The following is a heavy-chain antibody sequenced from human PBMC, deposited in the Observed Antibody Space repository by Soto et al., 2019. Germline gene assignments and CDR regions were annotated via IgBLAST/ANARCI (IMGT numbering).Heavy chain of an antibody. CDR2: IYYSGST. D-gene: IGHD3-10*01. V-gene: IGHV4-59*05. CDR1: GGSISSYY. J-gene: IGHJ3*02. CDR3: ARFKRITMVRGVMGPNDAFDI. Sequence: SSETLSLTCTVSGGSISSYYWSWIRQPPGKGLEWIGSIYYSGSTYYNPSLKSRVTISVDTSKNQFSLKLSSVTAADTAVYYCARFKRITMVRGVMGPNDAFDIWGQGTMVTVSS.